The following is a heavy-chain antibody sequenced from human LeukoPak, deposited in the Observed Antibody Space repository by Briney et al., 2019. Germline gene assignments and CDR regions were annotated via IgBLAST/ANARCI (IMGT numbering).Heavy chain of an antibody. Sequence: PGGSLRLSCAASGLIVSSHYMSWVRQAPGKGLEWVSVIYNDGSAFYADSVKGRFTISRDNSKNTLYLQMNSLRAEDTAVYYCARDPIAAAGTRAFDIWGQGTMVTVSS. D-gene: IGHD6-13*01. J-gene: IGHJ3*02. CDR2: IYNDGSA. CDR3: ARDPIAAAGTRAFDI. V-gene: IGHV3-53*01. CDR1: GLIVSSHY.